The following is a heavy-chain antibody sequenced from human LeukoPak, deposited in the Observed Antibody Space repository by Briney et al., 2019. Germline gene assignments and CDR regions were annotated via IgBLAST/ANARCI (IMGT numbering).Heavy chain of an antibody. V-gene: IGHV3-7*05. CDR2: IKQDGSEN. D-gene: IGHD3-9*01. Sequence: GGSLRLSCEVSGFTFGDLWMTWGRQAPGKGLEGVANIKQDGSENHYVDSVKGRFTISRDNAKNSLYLQMNSLRAEDTAVYYCATYWRHFDWSLSDIWGLGTMVTVSS. CDR3: ATYWRHFDWSLSDI. CDR1: GFTFGDLW. J-gene: IGHJ3*02.